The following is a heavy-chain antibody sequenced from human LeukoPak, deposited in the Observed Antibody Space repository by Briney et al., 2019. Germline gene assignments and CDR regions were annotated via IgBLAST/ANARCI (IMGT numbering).Heavy chain of an antibody. CDR2: INPSGGST. CDR1: GYTFTTCY. CDR3: ARALKYYDILTGYPYYFDY. J-gene: IGHJ4*02. V-gene: IGHV1-46*01. D-gene: IGHD3-9*01. Sequence: GASVKVSCKASGYTFTTCYMHWVRQAPGQGLEWMGIINPSGGSTTYAQKFQGKVTMTRDTPTSTVYMELSSLRSEDTAVYYCARALKYYDILTGYPYYFDYWGQGTLVTVSS.